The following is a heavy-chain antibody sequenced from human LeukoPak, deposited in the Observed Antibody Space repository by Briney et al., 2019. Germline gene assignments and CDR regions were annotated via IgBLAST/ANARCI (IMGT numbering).Heavy chain of an antibody. V-gene: IGHV7-4-1*02. CDR1: GYTFTSYA. CDR3: ARNLVRGLAGARWAFDI. J-gene: IGHJ3*02. CDR2: INTNTGNP. Sequence: GASVKVSCKASGYTFTSYAMNWVRQAPGQGLEWMGWINTNTGNPTYAQGFTGRFVFSLDTSVSTAYLQISSLKAEDTAVYYCARNLVRGLAGARWAFDIWGQGTMVTVSS. D-gene: IGHD3-10*01.